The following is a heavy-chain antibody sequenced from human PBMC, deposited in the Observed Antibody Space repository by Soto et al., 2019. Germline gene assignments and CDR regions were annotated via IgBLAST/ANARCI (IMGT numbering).Heavy chain of an antibody. CDR2: IKQDGSEK. Sequence: EVQLVESGGGLVQPGGSLRLSCAASGFTFSSYWMSWVRQAPGKGLEWVANIKQDGSEKYYVDSVKGRFTISRDNAKNSLYLQMNSRRAEDPAVYYCASTSPITHYDSSGYRLSGSWGQGTLVTVSS. V-gene: IGHV3-7*01. D-gene: IGHD3-22*01. CDR1: GFTFSSYW. CDR3: ASTSPITHYDSSGYRLSGS. J-gene: IGHJ5*02.